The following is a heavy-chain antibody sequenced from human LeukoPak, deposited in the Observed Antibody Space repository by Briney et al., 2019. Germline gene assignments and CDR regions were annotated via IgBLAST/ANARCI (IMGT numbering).Heavy chain of an antibody. CDR1: GFTFDDYA. J-gene: IGHJ4*02. V-gene: IGHV3-9*03. CDR2: ISWNSGSI. CDR3: ARDLNWETY. D-gene: IGHD7-27*01. Sequence: PGRSLRLSCAASGFTFDDYAMHWVRRAPGKGLEWVSGISWNSGSIGYADSVKGRFTISRDNAKNSLYLQMNSLRAEDMALYYCARDLNWETYWGQGTLVSVSS.